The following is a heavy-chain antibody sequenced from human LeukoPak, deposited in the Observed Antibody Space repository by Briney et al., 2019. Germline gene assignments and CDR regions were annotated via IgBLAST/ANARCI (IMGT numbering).Heavy chain of an antibody. CDR3: ARGEGFYDSSGYRRLDS. CDR2: LSSNGANT. V-gene: IGHV3-64*01. Sequence: GGSLRLSCAASGFIYSNHAMHCVRQAPGRALEYVAVLSSNGANTFHAKSLNDRFTISRDNSKNILYLQMGSLRAEDMAVYYCARGEGFYDSSGYRRLDSWGQGTLVVVSS. J-gene: IGHJ4*02. CDR1: GFIYSNHA. D-gene: IGHD3-22*01.